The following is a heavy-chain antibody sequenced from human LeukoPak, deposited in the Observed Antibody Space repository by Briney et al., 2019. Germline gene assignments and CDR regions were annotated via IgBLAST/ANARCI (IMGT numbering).Heavy chain of an antibody. CDR2: IWYDGSNK. Sequence: PGGSLRLSSAASGFTFSSYGMHWVRQAPGKGLEWVAVIWYDGSNKYYADSVKGRFTISRDNSKNTLYLQMNSLRAEDTAVYYCARDSPIYSGYGPVGDNWFDPWGQGTLVTVSS. D-gene: IGHD5-12*01. CDR1: GFTFSSYG. J-gene: IGHJ5*02. CDR3: ARDSPIYSGYGPVGDNWFDP. V-gene: IGHV3-33*01.